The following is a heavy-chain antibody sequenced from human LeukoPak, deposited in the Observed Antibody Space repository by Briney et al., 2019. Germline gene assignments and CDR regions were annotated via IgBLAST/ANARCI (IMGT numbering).Heavy chain of an antibody. CDR2: ISASGGTT. CDR1: GFTFSSNG. V-gene: IGHV3-23*01. CDR3: ATGSTGLRWDY. J-gene: IGHJ4*02. D-gene: IGHD2-21*02. Sequence: GGSLRLSCAASGFTFSSNGMNWLRQAPGKGLDWVSVISASGGTTYYADSVKGRFTISRDNSKNTLYLQMNSLRAEDRAVYYCATGSTGLRWDYWGQGTLVTVSS.